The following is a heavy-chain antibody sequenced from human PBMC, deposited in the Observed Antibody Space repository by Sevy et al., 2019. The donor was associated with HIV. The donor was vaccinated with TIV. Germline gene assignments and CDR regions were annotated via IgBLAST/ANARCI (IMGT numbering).Heavy chain of an antibody. D-gene: IGHD5-12*01. CDR2: ISYDGRNE. CDR1: GFTFSSYA. Sequence: GGSLRLSCAASGFTFSSYAMSWVRQAPARGLDWVALISYDGRNEFYADSVKGRFTISRDNSKNTVYLQMNSLRAEDTAVYYCDIHGYDDDAPWGQGTLVTVSS. CDR3: DIHGYDDDAP. V-gene: IGHV3-30*03. J-gene: IGHJ5*02.